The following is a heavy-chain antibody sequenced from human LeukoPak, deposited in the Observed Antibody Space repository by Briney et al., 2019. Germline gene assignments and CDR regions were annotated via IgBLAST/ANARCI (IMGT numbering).Heavy chain of an antibody. CDR2: IIPILGIA. CDR3: ARDIYYGSGSYAPDY. J-gene: IGHJ4*02. D-gene: IGHD3-10*01. Sequence: SVKVSCKASGGTFSSYAISWVRQAPGQGLEWMGRIIPILGIANYAQKFQGRVTITADKSTSTAYMELRSLRSDDTAVYYCARDIYYGSGSYAPDYWGQGTLVTVSS. V-gene: IGHV1-69*04. CDR1: GGTFSSYA.